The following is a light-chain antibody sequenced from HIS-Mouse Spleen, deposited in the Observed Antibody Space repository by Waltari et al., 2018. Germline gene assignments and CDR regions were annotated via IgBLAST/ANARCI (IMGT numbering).Light chain of an antibody. V-gene: IGKV1-39*01. CDR1: QSISSY. CDR3: QQSYSTPLP. CDR2: AAS. J-gene: IGKJ4*01. Sequence: DIQMTQSPSSLSASVGDRVTITCRGSQSISSYLHWYQQKPGKAPKPLIYAASSLQSGVPSRFSGSGSGTDFTLPISSLQPEDFSTYDCQQSYSTPLPFGGGTQVEIK.